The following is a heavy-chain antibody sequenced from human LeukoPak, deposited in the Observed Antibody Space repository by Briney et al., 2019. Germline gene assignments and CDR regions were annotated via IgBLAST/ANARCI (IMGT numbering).Heavy chain of an antibody. Sequence: SQTLSLTCTVSGGSISSGSYYWTWIRQPAGKGLEWIGRISTSGRTNFNPSLKSRVTISVDTSKNQFSLKLSSVTAADTAVYYCARGKVGYCSSTSCYLENYYYYYYMDVWGKGTTVTISS. J-gene: IGHJ6*03. V-gene: IGHV4-61*02. CDR1: GGSISSGSYY. D-gene: IGHD2-2*01. CDR3: ARGKVGYCSSTSCYLENYYYYYYMDV. CDR2: ISTSGRT.